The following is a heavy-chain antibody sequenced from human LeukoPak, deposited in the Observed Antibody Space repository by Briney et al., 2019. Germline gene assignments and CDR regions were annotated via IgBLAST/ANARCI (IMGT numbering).Heavy chain of an antibody. D-gene: IGHD3-22*01. CDR3: ARASAASKKNYYDSSGYSSY. J-gene: IGHJ4*02. CDR2: INPNSGGT. V-gene: IGHV1-2*02. Sequence: GASVKVSCKASGYTFTGYYMHWVRQAPGQGLEWMGWINPNSGGTIYAQKFQGRVTMTRDTSISTAYMELSRLRSDDTAVYYCARASAASKKNYYDSSGYSSYWGQGTLVTVSS. CDR1: GYTFTGYY.